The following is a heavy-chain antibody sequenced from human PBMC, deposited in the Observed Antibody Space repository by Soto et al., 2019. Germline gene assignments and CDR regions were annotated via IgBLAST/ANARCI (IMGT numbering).Heavy chain of an antibody. Sequence: QVQLVQSGAEVRKPGASVKVSCKASGYTFTTYGISWVRQAPGQGLEWMGWISGYNGHTKYAQKFQGRVTMTTDTSTSTVYMDLRSLRSDDTAVYYCVREGEMPYYYYGLDVWGQGTTVNVSS. CDR3: VREGEMPYYYYGLDV. J-gene: IGHJ6*02. CDR1: GYTFTTYG. V-gene: IGHV1-18*01. CDR2: ISGYNGHT. D-gene: IGHD3-16*01.